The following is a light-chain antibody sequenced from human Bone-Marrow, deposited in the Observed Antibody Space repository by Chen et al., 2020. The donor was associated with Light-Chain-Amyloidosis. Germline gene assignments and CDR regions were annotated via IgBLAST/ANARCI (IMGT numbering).Light chain of an antibody. CDR1: QGINSY. Sequence: DIQLTQSPSFLSASVGDRVTITCRASQGINSYLAWYQQTPGKAPKLLIYAASTLLSGVPSRFSGSGSGTEFTLTLSSLQPEEFATYYCQQLNSYPYTFGQGTKLEIK. CDR2: AAS. V-gene: IGKV1-9*01. J-gene: IGKJ2*01. CDR3: QQLNSYPYT.